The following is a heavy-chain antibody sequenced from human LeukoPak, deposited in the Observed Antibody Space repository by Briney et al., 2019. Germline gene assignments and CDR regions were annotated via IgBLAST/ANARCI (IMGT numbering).Heavy chain of an antibody. CDR2: IKSKTDGGTT. CDR1: GFTFSNAW. J-gene: IGHJ4*02. V-gene: IGHV3-15*01. D-gene: IGHD3-10*01. CDR3: TTAGYVRGVIGPFY. Sequence: GGSLRLSCAASGFTFSNAWMSWVRQAPGKGLEWVGRIKSKTDGGTTDYAAPVKGRFTISRDDSKNTLYPQMNSLKTEDTAVYYCTTAGYVRGVIGPFYWGQGTLVTVSS.